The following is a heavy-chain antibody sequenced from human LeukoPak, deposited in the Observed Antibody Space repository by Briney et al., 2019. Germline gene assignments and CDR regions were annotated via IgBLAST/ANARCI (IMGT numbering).Heavy chain of an antibody. CDR1: GGSISSSSSSY. CDR3: ARRPGYGDSQFIFDY. Sequence: PSETLSLTCTVSGGSISSSSSSYWGWIRQPPGKGLEWIGSIYYSGSTYYNPSLKSRVTISVDTSKNQFSLKLSSVTAADTAVYYCARRPGYGDSQFIFDYWGQGTLVTVSS. J-gene: IGHJ4*02. CDR2: IYYSGST. D-gene: IGHD4-17*01. V-gene: IGHV4-39*01.